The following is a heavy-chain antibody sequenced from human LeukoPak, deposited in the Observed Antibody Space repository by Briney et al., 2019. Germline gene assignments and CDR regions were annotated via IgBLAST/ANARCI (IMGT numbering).Heavy chain of an antibody. Sequence: XXASXYTFTSYYIXXVRQAPGQGLEXXGVINPSGGSTNYAQKFQGRVTVTRDTSTSTVYMELSSLRSEDTAVYYCARRIAVAGTLWFDPWGQGTLVTVSS. D-gene: IGHD6-19*01. CDR2: INPSGGST. J-gene: IGHJ5*02. CDR3: ARRIAVAGTLWFDP. V-gene: IGHV1-46*01. CDR1: XYTFTSYY.